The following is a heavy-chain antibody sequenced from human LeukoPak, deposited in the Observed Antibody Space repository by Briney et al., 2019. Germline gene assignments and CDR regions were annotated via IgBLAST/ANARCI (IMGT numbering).Heavy chain of an antibody. CDR3: ARVSAAIPFDY. V-gene: IGHV3-30*03. CDR2: ISYDVNNK. Sequence: GGSLRLSCAASGFTFSSYSMNWVRQAPGKGLEWVAVISYDVNNKYYADSVKGRFTISRDNSKNTVYLQMNSLRAEDTAVYFCARVSAAIPFDYWGQGTLVTVSS. CDR1: GFTFSSYS. J-gene: IGHJ4*02. D-gene: IGHD2-2*01.